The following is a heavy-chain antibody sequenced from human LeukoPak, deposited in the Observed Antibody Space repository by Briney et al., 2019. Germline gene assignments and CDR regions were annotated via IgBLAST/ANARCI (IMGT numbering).Heavy chain of an antibody. CDR3: ARGRSLRITMVRGVKNGYYYYMDV. CDR2: INHSGST. CDR1: GGSFSGYY. J-gene: IGHJ6*03. D-gene: IGHD3-10*01. Sequence: SETLSLTCAVYGGSFSGYYWSWIRQPPGKGLEWIGEINHSGSTNYNPSLKSRVTISVDTSKNQFSLKLSSVTAGDTAVYYCARGRSLRITMVRGVKNGYYYYMDVWGKGTTVTVSS. V-gene: IGHV4-34*01.